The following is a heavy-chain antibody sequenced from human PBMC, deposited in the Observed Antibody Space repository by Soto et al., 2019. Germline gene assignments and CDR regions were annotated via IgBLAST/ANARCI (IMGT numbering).Heavy chain of an antibody. V-gene: IGHV3-21*01. J-gene: IGHJ4*02. CDR3: ARASRVASTGPLW. CDR2: ISGSGIYI. D-gene: IGHD1-1*01. Sequence: PGGSLRLSCAASGFTFSSYSMDWFRQAPGKGLEWVSFISGSGIYIYYADSVKGRFTISRDNAKNLLYLQMNSLRAEDTAMYYCARASRVASTGPLWWGQGTLVTVSS. CDR1: GFTFSSYS.